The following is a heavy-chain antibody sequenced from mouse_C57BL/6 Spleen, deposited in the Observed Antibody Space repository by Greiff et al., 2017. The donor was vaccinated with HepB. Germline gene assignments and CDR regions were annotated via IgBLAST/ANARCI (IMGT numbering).Heavy chain of an antibody. V-gene: IGHV1-18*01. D-gene: IGHD1-1*01. Sequence: EVQLQESGPELVKPGASVKIPCKASGYTFTDYNMDWVKQSHGKSLEWIGDINPNNGGTIYNQKFKGKATLTVDKSSSTAYMELRSLTSEDTAVYYCARVDGSSYYWYFDVWGTGTTVTVSS. J-gene: IGHJ1*03. CDR3: ARVDGSSYYWYFDV. CDR2: INPNNGGT. CDR1: GYTFTDYN.